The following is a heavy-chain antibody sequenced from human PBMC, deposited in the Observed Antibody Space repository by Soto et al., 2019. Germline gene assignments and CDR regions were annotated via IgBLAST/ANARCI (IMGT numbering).Heavy chain of an antibody. D-gene: IGHD3-16*01. CDR3: ARDGRIMVSYFDY. CDR2: INHSGST. Sequence: EPLSLTCAVYGGSFSGYYWSWIRQPPGKGLEWIGEINHSGSTNYNPSLKSRVTISVDTSKNQFSLKLSSVTAADTAVYYCARDGRIMVSYFDYWGQGTLVTVSS. CDR1: GGSFSGYY. J-gene: IGHJ4*02. V-gene: IGHV4-34*01.